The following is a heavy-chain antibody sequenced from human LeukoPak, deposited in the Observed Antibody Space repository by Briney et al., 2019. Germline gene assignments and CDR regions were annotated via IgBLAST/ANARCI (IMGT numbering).Heavy chain of an antibody. D-gene: IGHD3-9*01. V-gene: IGHV3-7*01. Sequence: GGSLRLSCVASGITFNKYWMIWVRQTPGKGREGVANVNPRGNERHYMDSVEGRFTISRDNAKNTLYLQMNSLRTEDAAVYYCVRDFGDRYDIFDIWGQGTMVTVSS. CDR3: VRDFGDRYDIFDI. CDR2: VNPRGNER. CDR1: GITFNKYW. J-gene: IGHJ3*02.